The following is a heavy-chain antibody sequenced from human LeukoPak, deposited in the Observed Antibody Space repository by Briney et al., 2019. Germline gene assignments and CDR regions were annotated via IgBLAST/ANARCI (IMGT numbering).Heavy chain of an antibody. J-gene: IGHJ5*02. CDR3: AREPDA. CDR1: GFTFSSYTM. V-gene: IGHV4-4*02. Sequence: GSLRLSCAASGFTFSSYTMNWVRQPPGKGLEWVGNVYHSGSAFYNESLRGRTTISVDTSKNHFSLKLTSVTAADTAVCYCAREPDAWGQGVLVTVSS. CDR2: VYHSGSA.